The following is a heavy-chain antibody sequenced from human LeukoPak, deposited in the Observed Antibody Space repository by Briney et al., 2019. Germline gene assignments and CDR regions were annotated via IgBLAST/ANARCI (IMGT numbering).Heavy chain of an antibody. CDR2: ISPYNGNT. V-gene: IGHV1-18*01. Sequence: ASVKVSCKASGYRFSSYGIVWVRQAPGQGLEWMGWISPYNGNTNYAQKLQGRVTMTTDTSTSTAYMKLRSLTPDDTAVYYCARDFMYRGQTNDYWGQGTLVTVSS. CDR3: ARDFMYRGQTNDY. D-gene: IGHD3-10*01. CDR1: GYRFSSYG. J-gene: IGHJ4*02.